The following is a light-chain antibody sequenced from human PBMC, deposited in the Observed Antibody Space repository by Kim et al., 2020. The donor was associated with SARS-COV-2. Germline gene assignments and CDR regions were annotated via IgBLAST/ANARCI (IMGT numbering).Light chain of an antibody. CDR2: AAS. V-gene: IGKV1-39*01. J-gene: IGKJ1*01. Sequence: DIQMTQSPSSLSASVGDRVTITCRTSQSISSYLNWYQQKPGKAPKFLIYAASNLKSGVPSRFSGSGSGTDFTLTITSLQPEDFATYYCQQSHSTPTTFGQGTKVDIK. CDR3: QQSHSTPTT. CDR1: QSISSY.